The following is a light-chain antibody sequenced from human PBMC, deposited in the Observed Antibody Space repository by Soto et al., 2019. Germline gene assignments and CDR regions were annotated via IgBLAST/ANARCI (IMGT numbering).Light chain of an antibody. V-gene: IGLV1-44*01. CDR1: SSNIGSNI. CDR2: RND. J-gene: IGLJ7*01. Sequence: QSVLTQPPSASGTPGQRVTISCSGSSSNIGSNIVTWYQQLPGTAPKLLIYRNDQRPSGVPARFTASRSGTSASLAISGLQSYDEADYYCAAWDDNLDGHVFGGGTQLTVL. CDR3: AAWDDNLDGHV.